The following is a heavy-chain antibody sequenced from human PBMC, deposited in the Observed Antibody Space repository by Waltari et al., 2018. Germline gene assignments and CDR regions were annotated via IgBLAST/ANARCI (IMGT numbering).Heavy chain of an antibody. Sequence: EVQLVESGGGLIQPGGSLRLSCAASGFRISDNYRSWVRQAPGKGLEWVSFINSGGTTYYTDSVKGRFTISRDNSKNTVYLQMNSLRAEDTAMYYCARDSKFDPWGQGTLVTVSS. CDR2: INSGGTT. J-gene: IGHJ5*02. CDR3: ARDSKFDP. CDR1: GFRISDNY. D-gene: IGHD4-4*01. V-gene: IGHV3-53*01.